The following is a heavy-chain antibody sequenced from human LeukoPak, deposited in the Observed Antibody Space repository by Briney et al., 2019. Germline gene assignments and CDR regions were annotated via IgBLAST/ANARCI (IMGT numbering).Heavy chain of an antibody. Sequence: PGGSLRLSCAASGFTFSSYGMHWVRQAPGKGLEWGAVISYGGSNKYYADSVKGRFTISRDNSKNTLYLQMNSLRAEDTAVYYCAKVRGDYYDTSGFDSWGQGTLVTVSS. CDR1: GFTFSSYG. V-gene: IGHV3-30*18. J-gene: IGHJ5*01. CDR3: AKVRGDYYDTSGFDS. CDR2: ISYGGSNK. D-gene: IGHD3-22*01.